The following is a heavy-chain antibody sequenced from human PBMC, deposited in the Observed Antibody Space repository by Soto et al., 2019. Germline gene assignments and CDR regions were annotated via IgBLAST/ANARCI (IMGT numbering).Heavy chain of an antibody. CDR3: AKRKYCSSTTCFDY. CDR2: MYSDGNT. CDR1: GFTPGLSY. V-gene: IGHV3-66*01. Sequence: PGGYLRLSCAASGFTPGLSYMTWFRLIPGKGLEWVSIMYSDGNTYYAASVKGRFTISRDNSKNTLYLQMSSLRAEYMAVAYWAKRKYCSSTTCFDYWCEG. J-gene: IGHJ4*02. D-gene: IGHD2-2*01.